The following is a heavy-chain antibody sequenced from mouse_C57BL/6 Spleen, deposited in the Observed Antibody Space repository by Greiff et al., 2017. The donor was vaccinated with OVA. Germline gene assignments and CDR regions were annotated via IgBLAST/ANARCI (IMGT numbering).Heavy chain of an antibody. CDR1: GYTFTSYW. CDR3: ARKKNYYYGSSLGGFDV. CDR2: IYPSDSEP. D-gene: IGHD1-1*01. Sequence: QVQLKQPGAELVRPGSSVKLSCKASGYTFTSYWMDWVKQRPGQGLEWIGNIYPSDSEPHYNQKFKDKATLTVDKSSSTAYMQLSSLTSEDSAVYYCARKKNYYYGSSLGGFDVWGTGTTVTVSS. V-gene: IGHV1-61*01. J-gene: IGHJ1*03.